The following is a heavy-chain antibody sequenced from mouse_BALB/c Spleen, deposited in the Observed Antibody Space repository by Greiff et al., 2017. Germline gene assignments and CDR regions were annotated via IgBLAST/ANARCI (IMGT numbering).Heavy chain of an antibody. CDR3: ARRVGSSYDY. CDR2: ISSGGGST. D-gene: IGHD1-1*01. J-gene: IGHJ3*01. CDR1: GFAFSSYD. V-gene: IGHV5-12-1*01. Sequence: DVHLVESGGGLVKPGGSLKLSCAASGFAFSSYDMSWVRQTPEKRLEWVAYISSGGGSTYYPDTVKGRFTISRDNAKNTLYLQMSSLKSEDTAMYYCARRVGSSYDYWGQGTLVTVSA.